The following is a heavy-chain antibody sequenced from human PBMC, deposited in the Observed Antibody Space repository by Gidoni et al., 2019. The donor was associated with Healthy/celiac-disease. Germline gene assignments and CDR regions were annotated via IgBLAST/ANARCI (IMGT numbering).Heavy chain of an antibody. CDR2: ISYDGSNK. CDR3: ARDLGSHDILTGCYFDY. V-gene: IGHV3-30-3*01. D-gene: IGHD3-9*01. Sequence: QVQLVESGGGVVQPGRSLRRSCAASGFTFSSYAMHWVRQAPGKGLEWVAVISYDGSNKYSADSVKGRFTISRDNSKNTLYLQMNSLRAEDTAVYYCARDLGSHDILTGCYFDYWGQGTLVTVSS. J-gene: IGHJ4*02. CDR1: GFTFSSYA.